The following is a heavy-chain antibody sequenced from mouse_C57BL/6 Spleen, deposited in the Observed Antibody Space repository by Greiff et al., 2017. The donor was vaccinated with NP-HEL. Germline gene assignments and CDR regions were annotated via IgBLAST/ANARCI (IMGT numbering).Heavy chain of an antibody. Sequence: VKLMESGPELVKPGASVKISCKASGYAFSSSWLNWVKQRPGKGLEWIGRIYPGDGDTNYNGKFKGKATLTADKSSSTAYMQLSSLTSEYSAVYFCARPVLGLDYWGQGTTLTVSS. J-gene: IGHJ2*01. D-gene: IGHD4-1*01. CDR2: IYPGDGDT. V-gene: IGHV1-82*01. CDR1: GYAFSSSW. CDR3: ARPVLGLDY.